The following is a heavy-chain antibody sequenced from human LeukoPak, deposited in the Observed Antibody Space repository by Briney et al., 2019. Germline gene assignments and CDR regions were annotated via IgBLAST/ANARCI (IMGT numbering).Heavy chain of an antibody. J-gene: IGHJ4*02. V-gene: IGHV3-23*01. CDR1: GFTFSSYA. Sequence: GGSLRLYCAASGFTFSSYAMSWVRQAPGKGLEWVSAISGSGGSTYYADSVKGRFTISRDNSKNTLYLQMNSLRAEDTAVYYCAKDLPIVSGYEQLVPPIFDYWGQGTLVTVSS. D-gene: IGHD6-13*01. CDR2: ISGSGGST. CDR3: AKDLPIVSGYEQLVPPIFDY.